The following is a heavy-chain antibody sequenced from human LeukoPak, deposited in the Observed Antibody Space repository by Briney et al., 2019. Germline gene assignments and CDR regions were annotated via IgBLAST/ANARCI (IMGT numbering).Heavy chain of an antibody. CDR1: GFTFSSYS. J-gene: IGHJ3*02. Sequence: PGGSLRLSCAASGFTFSSYSMNWVRQAPGKGLEWVSSISSSSSYIYYADSVKGRFTISRDNAKKTLYLQMGSLRADDMAVYYCARGGGYNWNWGYAFDIWGQGTMVTVS. D-gene: IGHD1-7*01. CDR3: ARGGGYNWNWGYAFDI. CDR2: ISSSSSYI. V-gene: IGHV3-21*01.